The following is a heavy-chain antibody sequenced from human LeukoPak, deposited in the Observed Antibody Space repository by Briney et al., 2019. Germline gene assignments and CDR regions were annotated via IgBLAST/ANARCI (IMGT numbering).Heavy chain of an antibody. CDR1: GYTFTSYY. V-gene: IGHV1-46*01. J-gene: IGHJ3*02. CDR2: INPATGGT. Sequence: ASVKVSCKASGYTFTSYYIDWVRQAPGQGLEWLGKINPATGGTSYALNFRGRVTLTRDTSTSTVYMELSSLRSDDTAVYHCARDERGIVGTTWGYTFDMWGQGTMVTVSS. D-gene: IGHD1-26*01. CDR3: ARDERGIVGTTWGYTFDM.